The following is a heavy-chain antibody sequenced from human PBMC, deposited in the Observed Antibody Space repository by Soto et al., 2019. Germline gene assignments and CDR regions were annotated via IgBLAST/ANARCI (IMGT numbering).Heavy chain of an antibody. CDR3: VSDRGCGHASVPYA. Sequence: QAQLVESGGGVVQPGRSLRLSCAASGFAFSSYGMHWVRQAPGTGLEWVAVISYDGSLQHYADSVKGRFTISRDNSKNMLILQISRLRAEDMDVYYCVSDRGCGHASVPYAWGQGTLVSVYS. CDR2: ISYDGSLQ. CDR1: GFAFSSYG. V-gene: IGHV3-30*03. J-gene: IGHJ5*02. D-gene: IGHD3-10*01.